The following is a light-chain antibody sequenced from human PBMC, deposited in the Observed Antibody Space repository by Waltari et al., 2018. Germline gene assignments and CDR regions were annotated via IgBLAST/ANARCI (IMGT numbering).Light chain of an antibody. CDR2: LNADVSH. Sequence: QRPEKGPRFLMKLNADVSHSRGAEIPDRFSGSSSVAERYRTISSLQPEDEADYYCQTGGHGTWVFGGGTKLTVL. V-gene: IGLV4-69*01. J-gene: IGLJ3*02. CDR3: QTGGHGTWV.